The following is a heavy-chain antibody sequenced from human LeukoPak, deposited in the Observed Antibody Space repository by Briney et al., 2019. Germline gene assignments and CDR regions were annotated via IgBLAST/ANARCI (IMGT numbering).Heavy chain of an antibody. CDR1: GFTFSSYW. D-gene: IGHD6-19*01. CDR3: AREWVSSGWYSDAFDI. V-gene: IGHV3-7*01. J-gene: IGHJ3*02. CDR2: IKQDGSEK. Sequence: PGGSLRLSCAASGFTFSSYWMSWVRQAPGKGLEWVANIKQDGSEKYYVDSVKGRFTISRDNAKNSLYLQMNSLRAEDTAVYYCAREWVSSGWYSDAFDIWGQGTMVTVSS.